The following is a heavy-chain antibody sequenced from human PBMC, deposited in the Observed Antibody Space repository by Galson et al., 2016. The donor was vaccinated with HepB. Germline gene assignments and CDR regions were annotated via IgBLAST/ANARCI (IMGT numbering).Heavy chain of an antibody. CDR2: FYPGDSEI. Sequence: QSGAEVKKPGESLKISCKGEGYVFSSYWIAWVRQTPDKGLEWMGLFYPGDSEIRYSPSFQGQVTFSADKPINTAYMQWSSLKASDTAIYYCARLVSSRSPYDSWGQGTLVTVSS. D-gene: IGHD3-22*01. V-gene: IGHV5-51*01. CDR1: GYVFSSYW. J-gene: IGHJ4*02. CDR3: ARLVSSRSPYDS.